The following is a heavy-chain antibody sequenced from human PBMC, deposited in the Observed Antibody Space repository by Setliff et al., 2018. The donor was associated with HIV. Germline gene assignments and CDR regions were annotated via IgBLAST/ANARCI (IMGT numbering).Heavy chain of an antibody. J-gene: IGHJ3*02. V-gene: IGHV1-69*05. Sequence: GASVKVSCKASGGTFSSYAIRWVRQAPGQGLEWMGGIIPNFGTANYAQKFQGGVTMTTDESTSTAYMELSSLRSEDTAVYYCASGGTGYSSGWLVYFAFDIWGQGTMVTVSS. D-gene: IGHD6-19*01. CDR3: ASGGTGYSSGWLVYFAFDI. CDR2: IIPNFGTA. CDR1: GGTFSSYA.